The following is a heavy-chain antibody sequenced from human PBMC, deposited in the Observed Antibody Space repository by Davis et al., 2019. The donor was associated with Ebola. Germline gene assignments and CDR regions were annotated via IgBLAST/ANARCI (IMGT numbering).Heavy chain of an antibody. J-gene: IGHJ4*02. Sequence: GGSLRLSCAASGFTFSSYAMHWVRQAPGKGLEWVAVISYDGSNKYYADSVKGRFTISRDNSKNTLYLQVNSLRAEDTAVYYCAREGGIVATIFDYWGQGTLVTVSS. V-gene: IGHV3-30-3*01. D-gene: IGHD5-12*01. CDR1: GFTFSSYA. CDR2: ISYDGSNK. CDR3: AREGGIVATIFDY.